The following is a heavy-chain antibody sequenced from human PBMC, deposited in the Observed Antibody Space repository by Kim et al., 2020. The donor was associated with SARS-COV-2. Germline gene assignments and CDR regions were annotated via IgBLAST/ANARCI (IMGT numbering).Heavy chain of an antibody. J-gene: IGHJ5*01. D-gene: IGHD3-10*01. V-gene: IGHV4-59*01. CDR1: CGSISGYY. Sequence: SETLSLTCTVSCGSISGYYWSWIRQAPGKRLEWIGYIDYSGSSKSNPSLESRVTISVDTSNNQFSLRLSSLTAGDTAVYHCSRDRGRYYDSGSYPSFDS. CDR2: IDYSGSS. CDR3: SRDRGRYYDSGSYPSFDS.